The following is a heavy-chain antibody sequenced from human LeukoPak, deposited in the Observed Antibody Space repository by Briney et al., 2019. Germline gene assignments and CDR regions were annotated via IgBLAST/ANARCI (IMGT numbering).Heavy chain of an antibody. V-gene: IGHV4-59*01. D-gene: IGHD3-3*01. J-gene: IGHJ4*02. CDR2: IHYSGST. Sequence: PSETLSLTCTVSGGSHSGNYWSWIRQPPGKGLEWIGYIHYSGSTNYNPSLESRVTISVDTSKNQFSLKVSSVTAADTAVYYCARGGWSLDYWGQGTLVTVSS. CDR1: GGSHSGNY. CDR3: ARGGWSLDY.